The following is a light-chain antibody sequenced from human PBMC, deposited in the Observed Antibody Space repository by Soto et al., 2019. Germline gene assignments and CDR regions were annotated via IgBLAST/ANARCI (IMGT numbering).Light chain of an antibody. CDR2: ATS. CDR1: QSVGNN. J-gene: IGKJ4*01. CDR3: QQYGDWPLT. Sequence: EIVLTQSPATLSVSPGERATLSCRASQSVGNNFAWYRQKPGQAPRLLIFATSTRATGVPARFSGSGSGTEFTLTISSLQSEDFAVYYCQQYGDWPLTFGGGAKVE. V-gene: IGKV3-15*01.